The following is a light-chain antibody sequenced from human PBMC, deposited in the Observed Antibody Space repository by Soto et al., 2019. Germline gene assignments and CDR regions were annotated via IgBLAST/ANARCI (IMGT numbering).Light chain of an antibody. J-gene: IGKJ5*01. Sequence: EIVLTQSPGTLSLSPGERATLSCRASQSVSSSYLAWYQQKPGQAPRLLIYGASSRATGIPDRFSGSGSGTDFTLTISRLELEDFAVDSSHNYCSTPFTFGRGTR. CDR1: QSVSSSY. V-gene: IGKV3-20*01. CDR3: HNYCSTPFT. CDR2: GAS.